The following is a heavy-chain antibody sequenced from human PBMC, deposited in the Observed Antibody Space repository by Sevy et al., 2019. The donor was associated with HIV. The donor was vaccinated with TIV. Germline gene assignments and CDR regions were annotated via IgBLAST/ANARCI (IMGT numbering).Heavy chain of an antibody. V-gene: IGHV3-74*01. J-gene: IGHJ6*02. CDR2: INSDGSST. Sequence: GGSLRLSCAASGFTFSSYWMHWVRQAPGKGLVWVSRINSDGSSTSYADSVKGRFTISRDNAKNTLYLQMNSLRAEDTAGYYCAGGLPLGYYYYGMDVWGQGTTVTVSS. D-gene: IGHD3-16*01. CDR1: GFTFSSYW. CDR3: AGGLPLGYYYYGMDV.